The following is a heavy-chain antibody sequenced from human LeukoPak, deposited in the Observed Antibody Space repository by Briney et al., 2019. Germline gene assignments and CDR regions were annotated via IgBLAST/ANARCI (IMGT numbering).Heavy chain of an antibody. V-gene: IGHV5-51*01. Sequence: GESLKISCKGSGYSFTSYWIGWVRQMPGKGLEWMGIIYPGDSDTRCSPSFQGQVTISADKSISTAYLQWSSLKASDTAMYYCARLTDLSYDFWSGPQGYMDVWGKGTTVTVSS. J-gene: IGHJ6*03. CDR3: ARLTDLSYDFWSGPQGYMDV. D-gene: IGHD3-3*01. CDR1: GYSFTSYW. CDR2: IYPGDSDT.